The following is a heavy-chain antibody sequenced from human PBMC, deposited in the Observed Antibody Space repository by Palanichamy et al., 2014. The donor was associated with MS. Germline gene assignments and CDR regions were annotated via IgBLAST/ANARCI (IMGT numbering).Heavy chain of an antibody. D-gene: IGHD3-22*01. V-gene: IGHV2-5*02. CDR3: AQYTWRGYSPLPDY. CDR1: GFSLSSNGVG. CDR2: IYWDDDK. Sequence: QITLKESGPTLVKSTQTLTLTCTFSGFSLSSNGVGVGWIRQPPGKALEWLALIYWDDDKRYSPFLRNRLTIIKDTSSNQVFLTMTNMDPVDTATYYCAQYTWRGYSPLPDYWGQGTLVTVSS. J-gene: IGHJ4*02.